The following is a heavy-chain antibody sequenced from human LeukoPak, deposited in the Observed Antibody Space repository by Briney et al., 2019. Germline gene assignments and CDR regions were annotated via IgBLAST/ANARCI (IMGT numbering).Heavy chain of an antibody. D-gene: IGHD2-15*01. CDR3: GRVYCSGGSCSGYMDV. CDR1: GYTFNSYG. J-gene: IGHJ6*03. CDR2: ISAYNGHT. V-gene: IGHV1-18*01. Sequence: GASVKVSCKASGYTFNSYGISWVRQAPGQGLEWMGWISAYNGHTNYAQKFQGRVTMTTDTSTSTAYMELSSLRSEDTAVYYCGRVYCSGGSCSGYMDVWGKGTTVTISS.